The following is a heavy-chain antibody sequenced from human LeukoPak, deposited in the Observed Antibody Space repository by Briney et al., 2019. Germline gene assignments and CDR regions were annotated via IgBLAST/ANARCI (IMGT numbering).Heavy chain of an antibody. CDR1: GFTFSSYG. V-gene: IGHV3-30*18. Sequence: GGSLRLSCAASGFTFSSYGMHWVRQAPGKGLEWVAVISYDGSNKYYADSVKGRFTISRDNSKNTLYLQMNSLRAEDTAVYYCAKDRRGDYYGSGSPLYFDYWGQGTLVTVSS. CDR2: ISYDGSNK. J-gene: IGHJ4*02. CDR3: AKDRRGDYYGSGSPLYFDY. D-gene: IGHD3-10*01.